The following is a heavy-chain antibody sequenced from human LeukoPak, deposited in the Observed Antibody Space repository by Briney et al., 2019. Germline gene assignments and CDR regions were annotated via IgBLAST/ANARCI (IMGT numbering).Heavy chain of an antibody. J-gene: IGHJ1*01. D-gene: IGHD3-22*01. V-gene: IGHV3-66*01. CDR1: GFTVSSNY. CDR3: AAYYYDSSGYYYSYFQH. Sequence: PGGSLRLSCAASGFTVSSNYMSWVRQAPGKGLEWVSVIYSGGSTYYADSVKGRFTISRDNSKNTLYLQMNSLRAEDTAVYYCAAYYYDSSGYYYSYFQHWGQGTLVTVSS. CDR2: IYSGGST.